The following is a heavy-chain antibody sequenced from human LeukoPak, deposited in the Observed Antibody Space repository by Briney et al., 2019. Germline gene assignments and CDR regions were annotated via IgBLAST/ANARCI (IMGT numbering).Heavy chain of an antibody. V-gene: IGHV3-30*18. CDR1: GFTFSSYG. J-gene: IGHJ3*02. Sequence: GGSLRLSCAASGFTFSSYGMHWVRQAPGKGLEWGAVISYDGSNKYYADSVKGRFTISRDNSKNTLYLQMNSLRAEDTAVYYCAKNYYYDSSGYYPLDAFDIWGQGTMVTVSS. CDR3: AKNYYYDSSGYYPLDAFDI. CDR2: ISYDGSNK. D-gene: IGHD3-22*01.